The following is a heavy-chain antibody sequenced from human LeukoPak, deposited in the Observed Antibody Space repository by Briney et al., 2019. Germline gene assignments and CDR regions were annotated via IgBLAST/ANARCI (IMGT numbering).Heavy chain of an antibody. D-gene: IGHD2-15*01. Sequence: ASVKVSCKASGYTFTDYYMHWVRQAPGQGLEWMGWINPNSGGTNYAQNFQGRVTMTRDTSISTVYMELSRLQSDDTAVFYCARDRLRLGYERTNWFDPWGQGTLVTVSS. V-gene: IGHV1-2*02. CDR3: ARDRLRLGYERTNWFDP. J-gene: IGHJ5*02. CDR2: INPNSGGT. CDR1: GYTFTDYY.